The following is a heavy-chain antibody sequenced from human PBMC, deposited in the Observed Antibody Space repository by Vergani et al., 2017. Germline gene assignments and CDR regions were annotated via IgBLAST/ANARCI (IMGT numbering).Heavy chain of an antibody. CDR2: IYYSGST. CDR1: GGSISSYY. D-gene: IGHD1-26*01. J-gene: IGHJ4*02. Sequence: QVQLQESGPGLVKPSETLSLTCPVSGGSISSYYWSWIRQPPGKGLEWIGYIYYSGSTNYNPSLKSRVTISVDTSKNKFSLKLSSVTAADTAVYYCARTIVGATPLFDYWGQGTLVTVSS. V-gene: IGHV4-59*01. CDR3: ARTIVGATPLFDY.